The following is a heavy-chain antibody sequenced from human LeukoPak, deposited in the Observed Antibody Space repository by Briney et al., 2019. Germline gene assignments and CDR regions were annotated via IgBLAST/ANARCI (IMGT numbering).Heavy chain of an antibody. D-gene: IGHD6-19*01. J-gene: IGHJ4*02. V-gene: IGHV4-34*01. CDR2: INHSGST. CDR1: GGSFSGYY. Sequence: SETLSLTCAVYGGSFSGYYWSWIRQPPGKGLERIGEINHSGSTNYNPSLKSRVTISVDTSKNQCSLKLSSVTAADTALYYCARGGAGAYSSGSYYFASWGQGTLVTVSS. CDR3: ARGGAGAYSSGSYYFAS.